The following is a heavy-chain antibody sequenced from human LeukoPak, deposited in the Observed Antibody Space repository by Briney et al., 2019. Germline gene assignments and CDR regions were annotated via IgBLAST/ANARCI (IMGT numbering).Heavy chain of an antibody. Sequence: ASVKVSCKASGYTFTGYYMHWVRQAPGEGLEWVGRINPNSGGTNYAQKFQGRVTMTRDTSISTAYMALSRLRSDDTAVYYCARDRDSSSLYNWFDPWGQGTLVTVSS. D-gene: IGHD6-13*01. CDR2: INPNSGGT. V-gene: IGHV1-2*06. CDR1: GYTFTGYY. CDR3: ARDRDSSSLYNWFDP. J-gene: IGHJ5*02.